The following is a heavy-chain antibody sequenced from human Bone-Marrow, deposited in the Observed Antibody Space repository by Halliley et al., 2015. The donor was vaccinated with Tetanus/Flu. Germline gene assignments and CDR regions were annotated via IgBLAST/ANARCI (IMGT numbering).Heavy chain of an antibody. Sequence: GLESVASLYSGGSTYYADSVKGRFTISRDNSRNTLHLQMNTLRAGDTAVYYCALYTSGWLDHWGQGTLVTVSS. V-gene: IGHV3-53*01. J-gene: IGHJ5*02. CDR2: LYSGGST. CDR3: ALYTSGWLDH. D-gene: IGHD6-19*01.